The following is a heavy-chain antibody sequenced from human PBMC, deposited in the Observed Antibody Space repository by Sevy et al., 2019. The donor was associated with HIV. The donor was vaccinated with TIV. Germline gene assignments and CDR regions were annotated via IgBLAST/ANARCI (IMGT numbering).Heavy chain of an antibody. CDR1: GGSISSYY. J-gene: IGHJ4*02. CDR3: AREGTDTAMVPYYFDY. CDR2: IYYSGST. V-gene: IGHV4-59*01. D-gene: IGHD5-18*01. Sequence: SETLSLTCTVSGGSISSYYWSWIRQPPGKGLEWIGYIYYSGSTNYNPSLKSRVTISVDTSKNQFSLKLSSVTAADTAVYYCAREGTDTAMVPYYFDYWGQGTLVTVSS.